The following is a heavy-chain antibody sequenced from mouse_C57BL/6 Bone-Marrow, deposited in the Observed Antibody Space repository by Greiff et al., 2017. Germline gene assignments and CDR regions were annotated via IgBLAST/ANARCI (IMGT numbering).Heavy chain of an antibody. CDR1: GYTFTSYW. V-gene: IGHV1-55*01. D-gene: IGHD2-3*01. CDR3: ARSDDDDDFDV. Sequence: VQLQQSGAELVKPGASVKMSCKASGYTFTSYWITWVKQRPGQGLEWIGEIYPGSGSTNYNEKFKSKATLTVDTSSSTAYMQLSSLASDDSAVYYCARSDDDDDFDVWGTETTVTVSS. CDR2: IYPGSGST. J-gene: IGHJ1*03.